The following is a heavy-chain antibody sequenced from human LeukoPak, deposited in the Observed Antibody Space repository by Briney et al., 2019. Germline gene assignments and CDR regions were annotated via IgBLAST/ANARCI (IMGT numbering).Heavy chain of an antibody. V-gene: IGHV5-10-1*01. D-gene: IGHD6-13*01. CDR2: IDPSDSYT. J-gene: IGHJ5*02. Sequence: GESLKISCKGSGYSFTSYWISWVRQMPGEGLEWTGRIDPSDSYTNYSPSFQGHVTISADKSISTAYLQWSSLKASDTAMYYCARGSDSSGWLMRWFDPWGQGTLVTVSS. CDR1: GYSFTSYW. CDR3: ARGSDSSGWLMRWFDP.